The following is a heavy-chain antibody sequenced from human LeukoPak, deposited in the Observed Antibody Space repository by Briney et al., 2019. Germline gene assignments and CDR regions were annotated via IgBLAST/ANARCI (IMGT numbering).Heavy chain of an antibody. V-gene: IGHV3-73*01. CDR2: IRSKANSYAT. D-gene: IGHD3-3*01. Sequence: GGSLRLSCAASGFTFSGSAMHWVRQASGKGLEWVGRIRSKANSYATAYAASVKGRFTISRDDSKNTACLQMNSLKTEDTAVYYCTRPTPYDNYDFWSGYYPPRDYGMDVWGQGTTVTVSS. CDR1: GFTFSGSA. CDR3: TRPTPYDNYDFWSGYYPPRDYGMDV. J-gene: IGHJ6*02.